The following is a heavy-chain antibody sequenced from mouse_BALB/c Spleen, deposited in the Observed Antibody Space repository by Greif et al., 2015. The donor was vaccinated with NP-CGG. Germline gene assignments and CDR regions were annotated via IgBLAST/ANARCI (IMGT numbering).Heavy chain of an antibody. CDR1: GYSFTSYY. J-gene: IGHJ2*01. D-gene: IGHD6-1*01. Sequence: QVQLQQSGPELVKPGASVKISCKASGYSFTSYYIHWVKQRPGQGLEWIGWIFPGSGNTKYNEKFKGKATLTADTSSSTAYMQLSSLTSEDSSVYFCARSSGYYLDYWGQGTTLTVSS. CDR3: ARSSGYYLDY. CDR2: IFPGSGNT. V-gene: IGHV1-66*01.